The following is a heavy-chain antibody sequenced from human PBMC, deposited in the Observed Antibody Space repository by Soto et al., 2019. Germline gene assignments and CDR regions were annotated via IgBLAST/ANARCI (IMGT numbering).Heavy chain of an antibody. CDR3: ASSGPYYYDSSGYGFDX. CDR1: GGTFSSYA. CDR2: IIPIFGTA. Sequence: SVKVSCKASGGTFSSYAISWVRQAPGQGLEWMGGIIPIFGTANYAQKFQGRVTITADESTSTAYMELSSLRSEDTAVYYCASSGPYYYDSSGYGFDXWGQGTLVTVSS. J-gene: IGHJ4*02. D-gene: IGHD3-22*01. V-gene: IGHV1-69*13.